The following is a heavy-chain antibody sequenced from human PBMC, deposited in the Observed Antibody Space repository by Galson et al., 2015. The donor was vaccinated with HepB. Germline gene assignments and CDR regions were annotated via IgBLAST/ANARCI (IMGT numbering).Heavy chain of an antibody. Sequence: SVKVSCKASGGTFSSYAISWVRQAPGQGLEWMGGIIPIFGTANYAQKFQGRVTITADESTSTAYMELSSLRSEDTAVYYCVIGPRSRQLVPIDYWGQGTLVTVSS. CDR1: GGTFSSYA. J-gene: IGHJ4*02. CDR2: IIPIFGTA. V-gene: IGHV1-69*13. D-gene: IGHD6-13*01. CDR3: VIGPRSRQLVPIDY.